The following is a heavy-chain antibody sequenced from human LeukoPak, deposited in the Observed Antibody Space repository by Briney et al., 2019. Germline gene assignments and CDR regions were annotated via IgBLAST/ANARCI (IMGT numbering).Heavy chain of an antibody. D-gene: IGHD2-8*01. CDR1: RFTFSSYG. J-gene: IGHJ6*03. CDR2: IQYDGSNA. Sequence: GGSLRLSCAASRFTFSSYGMHWVRQAPGKGLEWVAYIQYDGSNAQYADSVKGRFSISRDSSKNILYLQMNSLRAEDTAVYYCAKDRCSNGVGCYYYYMDVWGKGTTVTVSS. CDR3: AKDRCSNGVGCYYYYMDV. V-gene: IGHV3-30*02.